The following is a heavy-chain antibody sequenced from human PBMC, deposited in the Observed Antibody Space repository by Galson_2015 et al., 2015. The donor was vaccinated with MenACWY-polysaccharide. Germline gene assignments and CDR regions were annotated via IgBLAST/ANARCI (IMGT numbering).Heavy chain of an antibody. J-gene: IGHJ5*01. D-gene: IGHD3-10*01. CDR2: IRQDGSEK. CDR3: ARAGEGWFDS. Sequence: SLRLSCAAYGFTFSSHWMTWVRQAPGKGLEWVATIRQDGSEKYYVDSVKGRFTISRDNAKNSLYLQMNSLRAEDTAVYYCARAGEGWFDSWGQGTLVTVSS. V-gene: IGHV3-7*01. CDR1: GFTFSSHW.